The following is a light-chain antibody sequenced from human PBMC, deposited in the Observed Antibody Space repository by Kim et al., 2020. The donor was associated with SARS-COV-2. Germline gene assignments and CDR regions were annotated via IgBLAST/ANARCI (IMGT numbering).Light chain of an antibody. CDR2: DTN. J-gene: IGLJ3*02. V-gene: IGLV7-46*01. CDR1: TGAVTSGHY. Sequence: PGGTVTLTCGSSTGAVTSGHYPYWFQQKPGQAPRTLIYDTNNKHSWTPARFSGSLLGGKAALTLSGAQPEDEAEYYCLLSYSGARVFGGGTHLTVL. CDR3: LLSYSGARV.